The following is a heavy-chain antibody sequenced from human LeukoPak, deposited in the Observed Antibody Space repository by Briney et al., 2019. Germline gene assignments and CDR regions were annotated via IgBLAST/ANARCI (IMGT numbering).Heavy chain of an antibody. V-gene: IGHV5-10-1*01. CDR2: IDPSDSCT. CDR3: AREYCSGGSCYPHP. J-gene: IGHJ5*02. D-gene: IGHD2-15*01. CDR1: GYSFTSYW. Sequence: GESLKISCKGSGYSFTSYWIGWVRQMPGKGLEWMGRIDPSDSCTNYSPPFQGHVTISADKSSSTAYLQWSSLKASDTAMYYCAREYCSGGSCYPHPWGQGTLVTVSS.